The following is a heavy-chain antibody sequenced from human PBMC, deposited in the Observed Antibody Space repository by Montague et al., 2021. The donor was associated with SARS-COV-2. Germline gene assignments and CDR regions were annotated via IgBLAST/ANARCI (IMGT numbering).Heavy chain of an antibody. CDR1: GFIFDDYA. CDR2: ISWNSGFL. V-gene: IGHV3-9*01. D-gene: IGHD2/OR15-2a*01. Sequence: SLRLSCAASGFIFDDYAMHWVRQAPGKGLEWVSGISWNSGFLGYADSVKGRFTISRDNAKNSLYLQMNSLRAEDTALYYCAKDTISKSGWQTYFDYWGQGTLVTVSS. J-gene: IGHJ4*02. CDR3: AKDTISKSGWQTYFDY.